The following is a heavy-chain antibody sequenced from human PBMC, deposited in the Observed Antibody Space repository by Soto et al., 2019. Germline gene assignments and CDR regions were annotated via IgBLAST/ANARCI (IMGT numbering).Heavy chain of an antibody. V-gene: IGHV4-39*01. CDR3: ARRPSYYYDSSGFDPFDY. J-gene: IGHJ4*02. CDR2: IYYSGST. D-gene: IGHD3-22*01. Sequence: SSETLSLTCTVSGGSISSSSYYWGWIRQPPGKGLEWIGSIYYSGSTYYNPSLKSRVIISVDTSKNQFSLKLSSVTAADTAVYYCARRPSYYYDSSGFDPFDYWGQGTLVTVSS. CDR1: GGSISSSSYY.